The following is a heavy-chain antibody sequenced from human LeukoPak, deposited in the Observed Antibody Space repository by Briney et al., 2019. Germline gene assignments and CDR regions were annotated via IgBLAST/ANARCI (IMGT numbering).Heavy chain of an antibody. Sequence: KPSETLSLTCTVSGGSISSYYWSWIRQPPGKGLEWIGYIYYSGSTYYNPSLKSRVTISVDTSKNQFSLKLSSVTVADTAVYYCARGTTPDYGDYAGAFDIWGQGTMVTVSS. D-gene: IGHD4-17*01. V-gene: IGHV4-59*12. CDR2: IYYSGST. CDR3: ARGTTPDYGDYAGAFDI. CDR1: GGSISSYY. J-gene: IGHJ3*02.